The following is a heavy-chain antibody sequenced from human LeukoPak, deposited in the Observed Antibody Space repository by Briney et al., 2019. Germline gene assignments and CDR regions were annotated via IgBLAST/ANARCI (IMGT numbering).Heavy chain of an antibody. J-gene: IGHJ4*02. Sequence: GGSLRLSCAASGFTFSNHGMNWVRQAPGKGLEWVSGISWNSGSIGYADSVKGRFTISRDNAKKSLYLQMNSLRAEDTALYYCAKDTRPDDFTSFDYWGQGTLVTGSS. CDR2: ISWNSGSI. D-gene: IGHD2-21*02. V-gene: IGHV3-9*01. CDR3: AKDTRPDDFTSFDY. CDR1: GFTFSNHG.